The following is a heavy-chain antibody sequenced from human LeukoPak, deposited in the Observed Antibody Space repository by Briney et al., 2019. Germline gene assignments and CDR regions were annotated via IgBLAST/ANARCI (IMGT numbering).Heavy chain of an antibody. Sequence: PGGSLRLSCAASGFTFSNYWMHWVRQAPGKGLVWVSRISSDGSSIYYADSVKGRFTISRDNAKNTLYLQMNSLRDEDTAVYYCAREPGYYGSGSYYRGSLPFDYWGQRTLVTVSS. CDR1: GFTFSNYW. D-gene: IGHD3-10*01. CDR2: ISSDGSSI. J-gene: IGHJ4*02. CDR3: AREPGYYGSGSYYRGSLPFDY. V-gene: IGHV3-74*01.